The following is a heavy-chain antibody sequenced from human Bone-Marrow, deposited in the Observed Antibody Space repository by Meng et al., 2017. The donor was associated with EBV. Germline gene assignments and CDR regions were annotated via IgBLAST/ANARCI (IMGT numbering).Heavy chain of an antibody. D-gene: IGHD6-13*01. J-gene: IGHJ4*02. Sequence: LVQSVAEVKNPGASLKASCKPSGYTFTGYYMHWVRQAPGQRREWMGWINPNSCGTNYAQKFQGWVTMTRDTSISTAYMELSRLRSDDTAVYYCARDSKQGFDYWGQGTLVTVSS. CDR1: GYTFTGYY. V-gene: IGHV1-2*04. CDR2: INPNSCGT. CDR3: ARDSKQGFDY.